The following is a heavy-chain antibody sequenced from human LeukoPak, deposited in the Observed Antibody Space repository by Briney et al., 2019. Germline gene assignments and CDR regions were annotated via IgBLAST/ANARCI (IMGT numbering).Heavy chain of an antibody. D-gene: IGHD5-24*01. Sequence: GGSLRLSCAPSGFTFSSYAMPWVRQAPGKGLEYVSAISSNGGSTYYANSVKGRFTISRDNSKNTLYLQMGSLRAEDMAVYYCARDTLKDGYNYDYLDYWGQGTLVTVSS. V-gene: IGHV3-64*01. CDR3: ARDTLKDGYNYDYLDY. CDR2: ISSNGGST. CDR1: GFTFSSYA. J-gene: IGHJ4*02.